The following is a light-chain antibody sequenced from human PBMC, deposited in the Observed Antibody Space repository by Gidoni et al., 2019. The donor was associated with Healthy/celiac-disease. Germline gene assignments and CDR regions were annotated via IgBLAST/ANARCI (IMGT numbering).Light chain of an antibody. CDR1: QSLLYSNGYNS. J-gene: IGKJ4*01. CDR2: LGS. Sequence: DIVMTQSPPSLSVTPGEPASISCRSSQSLLYSNGYNSLDWYLQKPGQSPQLLIHLGSNRASGVPDRFSGSGSGTDFTLKISRVEAEDVGVYYCMQALQTPLTFGGGTKVEIK. V-gene: IGKV2-28*01. CDR3: MQALQTPLT.